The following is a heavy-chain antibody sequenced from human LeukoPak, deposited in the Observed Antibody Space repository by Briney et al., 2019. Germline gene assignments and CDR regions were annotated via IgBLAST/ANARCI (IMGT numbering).Heavy chain of an antibody. J-gene: IGHJ4*02. CDR3: ARDHTRIQPGL. Sequence: ASVKISCKASGYTFNSYGIHRVRQAPGQGLEWMGWISTYDDDTSSAQHLQDRVTMTTNTSTSTAYMELRSLRSDDTAVYYCARDHTRIQPGLWGQGTLVTVSS. CDR2: ISTYDDDT. CDR1: GYTFNSYG. D-gene: IGHD5-18*01. V-gene: IGHV1-18*01.